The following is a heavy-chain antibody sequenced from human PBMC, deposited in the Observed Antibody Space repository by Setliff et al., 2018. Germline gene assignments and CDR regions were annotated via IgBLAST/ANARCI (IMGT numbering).Heavy chain of an antibody. J-gene: IGHJ4*02. CDR1: GYTFTSYG. V-gene: IGHV1-18*01. Sequence: ASVKVSCKASGYTFTSYGISWVRQAPGQGLEWMGWISVYNGNTNYAQKLQGRVTMTTDTSTGTAYMELRSLRSDDTAVYYCARGSSSGYYFDYWGQGTLVTVSS. D-gene: IGHD6-6*01. CDR2: ISVYNGNT. CDR3: ARGSSSGYYFDY.